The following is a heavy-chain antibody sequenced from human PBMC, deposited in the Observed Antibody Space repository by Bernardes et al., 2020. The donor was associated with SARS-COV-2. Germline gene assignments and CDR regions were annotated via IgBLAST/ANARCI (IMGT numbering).Heavy chain of an antibody. CDR1: GFTFSFYS. Sequence: GSLRLSCAASGFTFSFYSMKWVRQAPGKGLEWVASISPSGDSTTHADSMKGRFTISRDNDKNSLYLQMHSLSAEDTAVYFCAREMEIRLGRAFRPLDYWGLGPRVSVSP. CDR2: ISPSGDST. V-gene: IGHV3-21*01. J-gene: IGHJ4*02. CDR3: AREMEIRLGRAFRPLDY. D-gene: IGHD3-9*01.